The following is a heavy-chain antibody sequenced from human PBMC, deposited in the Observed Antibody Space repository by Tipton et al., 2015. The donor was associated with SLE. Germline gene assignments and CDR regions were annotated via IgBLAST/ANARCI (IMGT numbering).Heavy chain of an antibody. Sequence: GLVKPSETLSLTYTVSGGSISSYYWSWIRQPPGKGLEWIGYIYYSGSTNYNPSLKSRVTISVDTSKNQFSLKLSSVTAADTAVYYCARGLGFDWFNYWGQGTLVTVSS. CDR3: ARGLGFDWFNY. CDR1: GGSISSYY. D-gene: IGHD3-9*01. CDR2: IYYSGST. V-gene: IGHV4-59*01. J-gene: IGHJ4*02.